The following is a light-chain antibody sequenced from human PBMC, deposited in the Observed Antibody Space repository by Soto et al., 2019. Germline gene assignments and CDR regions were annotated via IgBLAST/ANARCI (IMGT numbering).Light chain of an antibody. J-gene: IGLJ2*01. V-gene: IGLV1-47*02. Sequence: QSVLTQPPSASGTPGQRVTISCSGSNSNVETNYVYWYQQVAGMAPKLLIYSNDQRPSGVPDRFSASKSGTSASLDISGLRSEDEADYYCSANDDSLGGPVFGGGTKLTVL. CDR2: SND. CDR3: SANDDSLGGPV. CDR1: NSNVETNY.